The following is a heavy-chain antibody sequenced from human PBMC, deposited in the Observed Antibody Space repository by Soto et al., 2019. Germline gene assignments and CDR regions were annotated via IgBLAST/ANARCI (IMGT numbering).Heavy chain of an antibody. D-gene: IGHD2-15*01. CDR2: IYYSGST. CDR1: GGSVSSGSYY. CDR3: AREIAGVVRDYYYYGMDV. J-gene: IGHJ6*02. V-gene: IGHV4-61*01. Sequence: SETLSLTCTVSGGSVSSGSYYWSWIRQPPGKGLEWIGYIYYSGSTNYNPSLKSRVTISVDTSKNQFSLKLSSVTAADTAVYYCAREIAGVVRDYYYYGMDVWGQGTTVTVSS.